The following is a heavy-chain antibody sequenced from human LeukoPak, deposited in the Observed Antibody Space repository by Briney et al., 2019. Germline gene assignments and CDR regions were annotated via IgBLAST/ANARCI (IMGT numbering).Heavy chain of an antibody. V-gene: IGHV3-21*01. CDR2: ISSSSSYI. Sequence: GGSLRLSCAASGFTFSSYEMKWVRQAPGKGLEWVSSISSSSSYIYYADSVKGRFTISRDNAKNSLYLQMNSLRAEDTAVYYCARVPDYGGSSPYYYYYMDVWGKGTTVTVSS. D-gene: IGHD4-23*01. CDR3: ARVPDYGGSSPYYYYYMDV. J-gene: IGHJ6*03. CDR1: GFTFSSYE.